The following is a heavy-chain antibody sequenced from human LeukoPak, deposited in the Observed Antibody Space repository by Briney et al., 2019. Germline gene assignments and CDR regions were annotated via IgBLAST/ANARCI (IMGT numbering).Heavy chain of an antibody. J-gene: IGHJ3*02. CDR3: ARDQGGDAFDI. CDR1: GGSISSGDYY. V-gene: IGHV4-30-4*08. CDR2: IYYSGST. Sequence: SETLSLTCTVSGGSISSGDYYWSWIRQPPGKGLEWIGYIYYSGSTYYNPSLKSRVTISVDTSKNQFSLKLSSVTAADTAVYYCARDQGGDAFDIWGQGTMVTVSS. D-gene: IGHD3-16*01.